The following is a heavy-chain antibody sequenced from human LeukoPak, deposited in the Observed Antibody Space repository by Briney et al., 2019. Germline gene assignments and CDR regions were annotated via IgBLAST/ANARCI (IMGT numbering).Heavy chain of an antibody. Sequence: SVKVSFKASGGTFSGYAISWVRQAPGQGLEWMGRITPILGIANYAQKFQGRVTITADKSTSTAYMELSSLRSEDTAVYYCARGLTAHHGGTYWGQGTLVTVSS. CDR1: GGTFSGYA. CDR3: ARGLTAHHGGTY. D-gene: IGHD3-16*01. J-gene: IGHJ4*02. V-gene: IGHV1-69*04. CDR2: ITPILGIA.